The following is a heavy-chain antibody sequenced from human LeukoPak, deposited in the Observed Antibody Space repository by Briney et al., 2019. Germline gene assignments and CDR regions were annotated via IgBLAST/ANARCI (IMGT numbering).Heavy chain of an antibody. Sequence: GGSLRLSCEASGFNFNIYSMNWVRQAPGKGLEWVSYITSSSAPIYYGDSVKGRFTISRDNAKNSLFLQVNSLRVEDTAVYYCARGLQWGFDWWGQGTLVTVSS. J-gene: IGHJ4*02. CDR1: GFNFNIYS. CDR2: ITSSSAPI. D-gene: IGHD6-19*01. CDR3: ARGLQWGFDW. V-gene: IGHV3-48*01.